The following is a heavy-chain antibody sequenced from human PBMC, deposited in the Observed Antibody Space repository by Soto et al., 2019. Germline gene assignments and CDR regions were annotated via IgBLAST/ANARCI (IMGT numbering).Heavy chain of an antibody. Sequence: SETLSLTCAVYGGSFSGYYWSWIRQPPGKGLEWIGEINHSGSTNYNPSLKSRVTISVDTSKNQFSLKLSSVTAADTAVYYCALYYYDSSGYYDYWGQGTLVTVSS. V-gene: IGHV4-34*01. CDR3: ALYYYDSSGYYDY. J-gene: IGHJ4*02. CDR2: INHSGST. D-gene: IGHD3-22*01. CDR1: GGSFSGYY.